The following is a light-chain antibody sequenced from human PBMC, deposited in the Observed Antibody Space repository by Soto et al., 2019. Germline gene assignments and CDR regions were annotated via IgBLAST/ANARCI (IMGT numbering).Light chain of an antibody. CDR2: GAS. CDR3: QQWPHWPRT. CDR1: RSVSSSY. V-gene: IGKV3-20*01. J-gene: IGKJ1*01. Sequence: SCRASRSVSSSYLASSQQRPGQAPRPLSSGASSRGTGIPDRFSSSGSGTDFTLTISRVEPEDFAVYYCQQWPHWPRTFGQGTKVDIK.